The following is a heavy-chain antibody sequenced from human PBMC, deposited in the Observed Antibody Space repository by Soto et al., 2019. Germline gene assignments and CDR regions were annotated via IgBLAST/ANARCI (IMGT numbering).Heavy chain of an antibody. Sequence: SETLSLTCAVYGGSFSGYYWSWIRQPPGKGLEWIGEINHSGSTNYNPSLKNRVTISVDTSKHQFSLKLSCVTAADTAVYYCARESDIVVVVTATQNAFDIWGQGTMVTVSS. CDR2: INHSGST. CDR3: ARESDIVVVVTATQNAFDI. J-gene: IGHJ3*02. V-gene: IGHV4-34*01. D-gene: IGHD2-15*01. CDR1: GGSFSGYY.